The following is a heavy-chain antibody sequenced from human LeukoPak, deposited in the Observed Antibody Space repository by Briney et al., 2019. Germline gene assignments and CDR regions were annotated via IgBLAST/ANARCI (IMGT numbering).Heavy chain of an antibody. CDR2: TKRDGSEE. Sequence: GGSLRLSCAASGFTFSTYWMGWVRQAPGKGLEWVASTKRDGSEEYYVDSVKGRFTISRDNAKNSVYLQMNSLRAEDTAVYYCASTWNYLYFDYWGQGTLVTVSS. CDR1: GFTFSTYW. CDR3: ASTWNYLYFDY. J-gene: IGHJ4*02. D-gene: IGHD1-7*01. V-gene: IGHV3-7*01.